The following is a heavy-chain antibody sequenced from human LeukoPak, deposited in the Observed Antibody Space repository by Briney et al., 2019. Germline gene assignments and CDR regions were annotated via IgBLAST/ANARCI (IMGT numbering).Heavy chain of an antibody. D-gene: IGHD3-10*01. CDR1: AGSISSGSYY. V-gene: IGHV4-61*02. Sequence: PSQTLSLTCTVSAGSISSGSYYWSWIRQPAGKGLEWIGRIYTSGSTNYNPSLKSRVTISVDTSKNQFSLKLSSVTAADTAVYYCARGEITMVRGVIITKSPFDYLGQGTLVTVSS. CDR2: IYTSGST. J-gene: IGHJ4*02. CDR3: ARGEITMVRGVIITKSPFDY.